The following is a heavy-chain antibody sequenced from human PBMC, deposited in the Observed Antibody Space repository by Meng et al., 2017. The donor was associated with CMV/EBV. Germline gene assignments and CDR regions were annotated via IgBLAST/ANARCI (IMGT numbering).Heavy chain of an antibody. V-gene: IGHV3-48*04. Sequence: GGSLRLSCAASGFTFSSYAMHWVRQAPGKGLEWVSYISSSGSTIYYADSVKGRFTISRDNAKDSLYLQMNSLRAEDTAVYYCARDPAKVVPAAIPSYYYGMDVWGQGTTVTVSS. CDR2: ISSSGSTI. J-gene: IGHJ6*02. CDR1: GFTFSSYA. D-gene: IGHD2-2*02. CDR3: ARDPAKVVPAAIPSYYYGMDV.